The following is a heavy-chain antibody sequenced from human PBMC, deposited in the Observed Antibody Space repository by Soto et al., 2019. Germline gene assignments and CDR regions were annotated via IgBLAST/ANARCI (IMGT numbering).Heavy chain of an antibody. D-gene: IGHD5-12*01. CDR3: ARGEAVATIFTYYYYYGMDV. CDR1: GGSISSGDYY. V-gene: IGHV4-30-4*01. Sequence: SETLSLTCTVSGGSISSGDYYWSWIRQPPGKGLEWIGYIYYSGSTYYNPSLKSRVTISVDTSKNQFSLRLSSVTAADTAVYYCARGEAVATIFTYYYYYGMDVWGQGTTVTVSS. J-gene: IGHJ6*02. CDR2: IYYSGST.